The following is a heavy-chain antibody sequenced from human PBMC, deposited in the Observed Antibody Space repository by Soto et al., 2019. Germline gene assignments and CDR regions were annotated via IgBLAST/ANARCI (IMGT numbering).Heavy chain of an antibody. D-gene: IGHD3-22*01. CDR3: ARDMEATYYYDSSDQPFDY. Sequence: PSETLSLTCAVSGYSISSGYYWGRIRQPPGKGLEWIGSIYHSGSTYYNPSLKSRVTISVDTSKNQFSLKLSSVTAADTAVYYCARDMEATYYYDSSDQPFDYWGQGTLVTVSS. CDR1: GYSISSGYY. J-gene: IGHJ4*02. V-gene: IGHV4-38-2*02. CDR2: IYHSGST.